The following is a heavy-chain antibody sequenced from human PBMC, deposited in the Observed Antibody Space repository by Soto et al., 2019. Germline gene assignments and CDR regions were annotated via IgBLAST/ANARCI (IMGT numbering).Heavy chain of an antibody. J-gene: IGHJ4*02. CDR3: AKVRVGIDVDFDY. CDR2: IRDSDSGGST. Sequence: SCAASGFTFSNSAMTWVRQAPAKGLEWVSTIRDSDSGGSTFYADSVKGRFTISRDDSKNTLYLQMSSLRAEDTAMYYCAKVRVGIDVDFDYRGQGALVTVSS. D-gene: IGHD2-21*01. CDR1: GFTFSNSA. V-gene: IGHV3-23*01.